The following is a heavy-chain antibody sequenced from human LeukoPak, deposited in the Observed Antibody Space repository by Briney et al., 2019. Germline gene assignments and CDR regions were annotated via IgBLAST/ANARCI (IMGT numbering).Heavy chain of an antibody. CDR2: IYYSGST. CDR1: GGSISSYY. Sequence: PSETLSLTCTVSGGSISSYYWSWIRQPPGKGLEWIGYIYYSGSTNYNPSLKSRVTISVGTSKNQFSLKLSSVTAADTAVYYCARASPSSGWSSTLDYWGQGTLVTVSS. CDR3: ARASPSSGWSSTLDY. D-gene: IGHD6-19*01. J-gene: IGHJ4*02. V-gene: IGHV4-59*01.